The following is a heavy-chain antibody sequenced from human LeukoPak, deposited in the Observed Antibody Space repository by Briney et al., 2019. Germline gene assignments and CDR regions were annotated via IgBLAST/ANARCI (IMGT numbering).Heavy chain of an antibody. CDR1: GGSISTYY. D-gene: IGHD6-13*01. J-gene: IGHJ4*02. V-gene: IGHV4-4*07. CDR2: IYTNENT. CDR3: ARAAAAAGGQYFDY. Sequence: SETLSLTCTVSGGSISTYYWSWLRQPAGKGREWVGRIYTNENTNYNPSLRSRVTASVDTSKHQFSLKLTSVTAADTAVYYCARAAAAAGGQYFDYWGQGTLVAVSS.